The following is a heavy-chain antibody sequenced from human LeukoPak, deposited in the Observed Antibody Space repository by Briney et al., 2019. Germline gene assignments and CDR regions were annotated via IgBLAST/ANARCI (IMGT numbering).Heavy chain of an antibody. V-gene: IGHV1-46*03. CDR2: FNPSGGST. CDR3: AIPLWFGELSDDY. CDR1: GYTFTSYY. D-gene: IGHD3-10*01. J-gene: IGHJ4*02. Sequence: ASVKVSCKASGYTFTSYYLHWVRQAPGQGLEWMGIFNPSGGSTSYAQKFQGRVTMTRDTSPSTVYMELSSLRSEDTAVYYCAIPLWFGELSDDYWGQGTLVTVSS.